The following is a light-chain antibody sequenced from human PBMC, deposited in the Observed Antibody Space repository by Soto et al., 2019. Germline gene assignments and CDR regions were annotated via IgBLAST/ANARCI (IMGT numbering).Light chain of an antibody. J-gene: IGKJ5*01. V-gene: IGKV4-1*01. CDR1: QSILSSSNNKNF. Sequence: DIVMTQSPDSLAVSLGERATINCKSSQSILSSSNNKNFLAWYQQKIGQPPKLLIYSASTRKSGVPDRFSGSESGTDFTLTISSLQAEDVAVYYCQQSYNSPITFGQGTRLEIK. CDR3: QQSYNSPIT. CDR2: SAS.